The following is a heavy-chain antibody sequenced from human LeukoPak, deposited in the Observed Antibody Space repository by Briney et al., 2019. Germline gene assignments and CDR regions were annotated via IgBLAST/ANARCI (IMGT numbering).Heavy chain of an antibody. CDR2: IFYSGST. J-gene: IGHJ5*02. CDR3: ARDRRDQGWFDP. Sequence: PSETLSLTCTVSGGSIGTYYWTWIRQPPGQGPEWIGYIFYSGSTYYNPSLSSRVTISVDTSKNQFSLRLSPVTAADTAVYYCARDRRDQGWFDPWGQGTLVTVSS. CDR1: GGSIGTYY. V-gene: IGHV4-59*01.